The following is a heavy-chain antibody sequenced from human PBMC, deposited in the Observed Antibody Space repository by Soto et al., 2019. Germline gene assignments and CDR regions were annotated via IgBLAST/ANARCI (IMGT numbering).Heavy chain of an antibody. D-gene: IGHD4-4*01. Sequence: GSLRLSCAASGFTFSSYSMNWVRQAPGKGLEWVSYISSSSTIYYADSVKGRFTISRDNAKNSLYLQMNSLRAEDTAVYYCARDSYSNYWWFYPWGQGTLVTVSS. J-gene: IGHJ5*02. CDR2: ISSSSTI. CDR3: ARDSYSNYWWFYP. CDR1: GFTFSSYS. V-gene: IGHV3-48*01.